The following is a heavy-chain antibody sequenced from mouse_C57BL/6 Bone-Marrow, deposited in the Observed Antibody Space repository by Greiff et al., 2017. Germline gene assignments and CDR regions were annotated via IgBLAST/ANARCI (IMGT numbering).Heavy chain of an antibody. V-gene: IGHV5-4*01. J-gene: IGHJ4*01. D-gene: IGHD1-2*01. CDR2: ISDGGSYT. CDR1: GFTFSSYA. CDR3: ARGGYPHYYAMDY. Sequence: EVQGVESGGGLVKPGGSLKLSCAASGFTFSSYAMSWVRQTPEKRLEWVATISDGGSYTYYPDNVKGRFTISRDNAKNNLYLQMSHLKSEDTAMYYCARGGYPHYYAMDYWGQGTSVTVSS.